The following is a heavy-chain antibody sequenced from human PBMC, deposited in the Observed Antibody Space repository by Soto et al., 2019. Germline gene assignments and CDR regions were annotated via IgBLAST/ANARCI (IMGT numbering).Heavy chain of an antibody. CDR1: GFTFSSYA. Sequence: QVQLVESGGGVVQPGRSLRLSCAASGFTFSSYAMHWVRQAPGTGLEWVAVIAYDGSNKYYADSVKGRFTISRDNSKNTLHLQMHSLRAEDTAVYYCAREAKRVVVVAATPFWFGPWGQGTLVTVSS. CDR3: AREAKRVVVVAATPFWFGP. V-gene: IGHV3-30-3*01. D-gene: IGHD2-15*01. J-gene: IGHJ5*02. CDR2: IAYDGSNK.